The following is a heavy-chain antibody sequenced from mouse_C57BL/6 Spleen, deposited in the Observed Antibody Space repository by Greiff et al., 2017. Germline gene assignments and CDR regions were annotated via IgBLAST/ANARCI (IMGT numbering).Heavy chain of an antibody. CDR2: IRNKANGYTT. D-gene: IGHD4-1*01. Sequence: EVKLVESGGGLVQPGGSLSLSCAASGFTFTDYYMSWVRQPPGKALEWLGFIRNKANGYTTEYSASVKGRFTISRDNSQSILYLRMNALGAEDSASYYSARSNWDSFDYWGQGTTLTVSS. V-gene: IGHV7-3*01. CDR3: ARSNWDSFDY. J-gene: IGHJ2*01. CDR1: GFTFTDYY.